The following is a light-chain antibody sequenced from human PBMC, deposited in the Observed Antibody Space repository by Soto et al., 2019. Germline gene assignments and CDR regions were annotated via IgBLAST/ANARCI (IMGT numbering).Light chain of an antibody. CDR2: ANS. V-gene: IGLV1-40*01. Sequence: QSVLTQPPSVSEAPGQRVTISCSGSSSNIGAGYDVQWYRQFPGTAPKLIIYANSDRPSGVPDRFSGSKSGTSASLAITGLQAEDEADYYCQSYDSSLIVSKVFGTGTKLTVL. CDR1: SSNIGAGYD. J-gene: IGLJ1*01. CDR3: QSYDSSLIVSKV.